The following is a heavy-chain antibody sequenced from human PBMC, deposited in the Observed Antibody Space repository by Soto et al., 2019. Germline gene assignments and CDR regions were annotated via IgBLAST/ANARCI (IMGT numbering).Heavy chain of an antibody. CDR3: ARDPPQWIAVAGPTWFDP. CDR1: GYTFTSYY. Sequence: ASVKVSCKASGYTFTSYYMHWVRQAPGQGLEWMGIINPSGGNTNYAQKLQGRVTMTTDTSTSTAYMELRSLRSDDTAVYYCARDPPQWIAVAGPTWFDPWGQGTLVTVSS. V-gene: IGHV1-46*01. CDR2: INPSGGNT. D-gene: IGHD6-19*01. J-gene: IGHJ5*02.